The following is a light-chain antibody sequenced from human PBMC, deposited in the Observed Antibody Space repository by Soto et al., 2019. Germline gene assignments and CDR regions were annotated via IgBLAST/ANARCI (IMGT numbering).Light chain of an antibody. J-gene: IGKJ1*01. CDR1: QSLSSY. Sequence: EIVLTQSPATLSLSPGERATLCCRASQSLSSYLAWYQQKPGQAPRLLMYDASNRATGIPVRFSGSGSGTDFTLTISSLEPEDFAVYYCQHSRAFGQGTKVEIK. V-gene: IGKV3-11*01. CDR2: DAS. CDR3: QHSRA.